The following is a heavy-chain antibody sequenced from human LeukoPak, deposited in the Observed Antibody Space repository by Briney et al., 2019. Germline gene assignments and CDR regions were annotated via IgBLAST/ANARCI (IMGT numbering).Heavy chain of an antibody. CDR1: GFTFDDYV. V-gene: IGHV3-9*01. CDR3: AKENYYYYYYMDV. J-gene: IGHJ6*03. CDR2: ISWNSGSI. Sequence: GRSLRLSCAASGFTFDDYVMHWVRQAPGKGLEWGSGISWNSGSIGYADSVKGRFTISRDNAKNSLYLQMNSLRAEDTALYYCAKENYYYYYYMDVWGKGTTVTISS.